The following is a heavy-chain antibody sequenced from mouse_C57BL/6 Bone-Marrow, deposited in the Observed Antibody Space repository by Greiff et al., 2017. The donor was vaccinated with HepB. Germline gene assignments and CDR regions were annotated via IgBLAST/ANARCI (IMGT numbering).Heavy chain of an antibody. J-gene: IGHJ1*03. D-gene: IGHD1-1*01. CDR1: GFNIKNTY. Sequence: EVKLVESVAELVRPGASVKLSCTASGFNIKNTYMHWVKQRPEQGLEWIGRIDAANGNTKYAPKVQGKATITADTSSNTAYLQLSSLTSEDTAIYYCAIEPYGSSIWYFYVWGTGTTVTVSS. V-gene: IGHV14-3*01. CDR3: AIEPYGSSIWYFYV. CDR2: IDAANGNT.